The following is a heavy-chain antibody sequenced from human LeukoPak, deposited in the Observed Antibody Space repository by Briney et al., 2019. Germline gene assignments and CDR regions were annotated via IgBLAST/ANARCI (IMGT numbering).Heavy chain of an antibody. CDR2: INRNGGSP. CDR3: ARVILWLGEAFDI. D-gene: IGHD3-10*01. V-gene: IGHV3-64*01. CDR1: GFPFSSYA. Sequence: GGSLRLSCVASGFPFSSYAMHWVRQTRGGGLEYVSDINRNGGSPHYANSVKGRFPISRDNSKNTLYLQMNSLRAEDTAVYYCARVILWLGEAFDIWGQGTMVTVSS. J-gene: IGHJ3*02.